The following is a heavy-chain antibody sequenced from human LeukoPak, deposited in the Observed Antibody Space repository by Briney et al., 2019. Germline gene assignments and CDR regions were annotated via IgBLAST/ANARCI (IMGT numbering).Heavy chain of an antibody. V-gene: IGHV4-34*01. J-gene: IGHJ4*02. CDR2: INHSGST. CDR1: GGSFSGYY. D-gene: IGHD3-22*01. CDR3: ARGPTGYDSSGPPG. Sequence: SETLSLTCAVYGGSFSGYYWSWIRQPPGKGLEWIGEINHSGSTNYNPSLKSQVTISVDTSKNQFSLKLSSVTAADTAVYYCARGPTGYDSSGPPGWGQGTLVTVSS.